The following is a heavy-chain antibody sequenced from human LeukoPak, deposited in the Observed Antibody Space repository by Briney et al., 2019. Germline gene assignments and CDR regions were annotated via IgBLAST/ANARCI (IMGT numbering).Heavy chain of an antibody. CDR3: ARGGDIVVVPAASHYYYYGMDV. V-gene: IGHV4-61*05. D-gene: IGHD2-2*01. CDR2: IYYSGST. J-gene: IGHJ6*02. CDR1: GGSITSTTYY. Sequence: SETLSLTCTVSGGSITSTTYYWGWIRQPPGKGLEWIGYIYYSGSTNYNPSLKSRVTISVDTSKNQFSLKLSSVTAADTAVYYCARGGDIVVVPAASHYYYYGMDVWGQGTTVTVSS.